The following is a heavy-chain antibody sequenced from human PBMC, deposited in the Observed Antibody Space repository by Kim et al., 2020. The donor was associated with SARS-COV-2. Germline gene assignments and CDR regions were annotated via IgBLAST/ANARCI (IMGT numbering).Heavy chain of an antibody. CDR2: ISWNSGSI. V-gene: IGHV3-9*01. CDR3: AKSQRSTTTVTTLTP. J-gene: IGHJ5*02. Sequence: GGSLRLSCAASGFTFDDYAMHWVRQAPGKGLEWVSGISWNSGSIGYADSVKGRFTISRDNAKNSLYLQMNGLRAEDTALYYCAKSQRSTTTVTTLTPWGQGTLVTVSS. D-gene: IGHD4-17*01. CDR1: GFTFDDYA.